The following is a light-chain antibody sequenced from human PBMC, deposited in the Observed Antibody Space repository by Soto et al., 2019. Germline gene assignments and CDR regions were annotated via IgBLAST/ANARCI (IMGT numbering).Light chain of an antibody. Sequence: DIQMTQSPSTLSASVGDRVTITCRASQSISSWLAWYQQKPGKAPKLLIYDASSFESGVPSRFSGSGSGTEFTLTISSLQPDDFATYYCQQYNSYLYTFGQGTKVEIK. CDR2: DAS. CDR1: QSISSW. V-gene: IGKV1-5*01. J-gene: IGKJ2*01. CDR3: QQYNSYLYT.